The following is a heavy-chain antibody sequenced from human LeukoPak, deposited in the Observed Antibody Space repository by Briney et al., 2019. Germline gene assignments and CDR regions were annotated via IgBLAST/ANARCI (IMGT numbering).Heavy chain of an antibody. CDR3: ARDSQVVTSNFDY. CDR2: INPNSGGT. V-gene: IGHV1-2*02. D-gene: IGHD4-23*01. CDR1: GYTFIVFH. Sequence: ASVKVSFKASGYTFIVFHMHWVRQAPGRGLEWMGWINPNSGGTHYAQKFQGRVTMTRDTSISTAYMELSRLRSDDTAVYYCARDSQVVTSNFDYWGQGTLVTVSS. J-gene: IGHJ4*02.